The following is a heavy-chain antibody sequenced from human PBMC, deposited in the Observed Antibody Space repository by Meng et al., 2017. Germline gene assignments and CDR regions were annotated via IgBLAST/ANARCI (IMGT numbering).Heavy chain of an antibody. CDR2: IIPIFGTA. V-gene: IGHV1-69*06. CDR3: ARDGVGATEGYFDY. D-gene: IGHD1-26*01. J-gene: IGHJ4*02. Sequence: QVKLVQSGAEGKKPGSSGKVSCKASGGTFSSYAISWVRQAPGQGLEWMGGIIPIFGTANYAQKFQGRVTITADKSTSTAYMELSSLRSEDTAVYYCARDGVGATEGYFDYWGQGTLVTVSS. CDR1: GGTFSSYA.